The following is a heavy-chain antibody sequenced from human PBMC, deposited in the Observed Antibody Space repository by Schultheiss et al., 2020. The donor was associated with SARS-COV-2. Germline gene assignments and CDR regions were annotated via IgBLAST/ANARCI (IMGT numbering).Heavy chain of an antibody. CDR1: GFTFDDYA. D-gene: IGHD2-21*02. CDR3: AREESRAGVVTGGVDAFDI. V-gene: IGHV3-74*01. J-gene: IGHJ3*02. Sequence: GESLKISCAASGFTFDDYAMHWVRQAPGKGLVWVSRINSDGSSTSYADSVKGRFTISRDNSKNTLYLQMNSLRAEDTAVYYCAREESRAGVVTGGVDAFDIWGQGTMVTVSS. CDR2: INSDGSST.